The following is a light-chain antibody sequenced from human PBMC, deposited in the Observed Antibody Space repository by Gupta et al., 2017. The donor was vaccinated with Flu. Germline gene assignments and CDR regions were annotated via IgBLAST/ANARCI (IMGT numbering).Light chain of an antibody. V-gene: IGKV3-11*01. CDR2: DAI. CDR3: QQRGTSRRT. CDR1: QSVSTY. J-gene: IGKJ1*01. Sequence: PASLSLSPGERATLSCRASQSVSTYLAWYQQKAGQAPRLLIYDAINRAAGVPASFSGSGSGTDFTLTISSLEPEDFAVYYCQQRGTSRRTFGQGTKVEVK.